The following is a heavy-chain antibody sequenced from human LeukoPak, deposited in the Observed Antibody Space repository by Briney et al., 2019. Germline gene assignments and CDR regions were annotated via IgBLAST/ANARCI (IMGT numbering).Heavy chain of an antibody. D-gene: IGHD3-10*01. CDR3: MRDYMGWFDP. J-gene: IGHJ5*02. Sequence: PGGSLRLSCVASGFSLSNFQMYWVRQAPGKGLEWVSIISLDGSTEFYADSVKGRFTIFRGTASNTMHLEMNNLRIEDTAVYYCMRDYMGWFDPWGQGSLVTVSS. V-gene: IGHV3-30-3*01. CDR2: ISLDGSTE. CDR1: GFSLSNFQ.